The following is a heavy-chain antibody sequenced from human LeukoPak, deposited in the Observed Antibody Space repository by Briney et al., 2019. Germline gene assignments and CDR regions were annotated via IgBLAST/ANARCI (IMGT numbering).Heavy chain of an antibody. CDR3: ARLSGWSFFLDY. V-gene: IGHV3-53*01. J-gene: IGHJ4*02. CDR2: IYSGGST. D-gene: IGHD6-19*01. Sequence: GGSLRLSCAASGFTVSSNYMSWVRQAPGKGLEWVSVIYSGGSTYYAGSVRGRFTISRDNSKNTLYLQMNSLRAEDTAVYYCARLSGWSFFLDYWGQGTLVTVSS. CDR1: GFTVSSNY.